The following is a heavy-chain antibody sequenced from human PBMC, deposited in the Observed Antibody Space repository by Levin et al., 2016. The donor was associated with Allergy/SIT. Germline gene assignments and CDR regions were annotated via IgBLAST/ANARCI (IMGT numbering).Heavy chain of an antibody. CDR3: AKDLWGSGYYFDY. CDR2: ISGSGGST. V-gene: IGHV3-23*01. Sequence: WIRQPPGKGLEWVSAISGSGGSTYYADSVKGRFTISRDNSKNTLYLQMNSLRAEDTAVYYCAKDLWGSGYYFDYWGQGTLVTVSS. J-gene: IGHJ4*02. D-gene: IGHD7-27*01.